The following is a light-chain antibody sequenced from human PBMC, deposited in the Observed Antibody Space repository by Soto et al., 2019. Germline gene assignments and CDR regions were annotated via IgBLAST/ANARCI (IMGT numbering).Light chain of an antibody. CDR1: QSISSY. V-gene: IGKV1-39*01. Sequence: DIQMTQSPSSLSASVGDRVTITCRESQSISSYLNWYQQKPGKAPKLLIYAASSLQSGVPSRFSGSGSGTDFTLTISSLQPEDFATYYCQQSYSTLTFGPGTKVDIK. CDR2: AAS. J-gene: IGKJ3*01. CDR3: QQSYSTLT.